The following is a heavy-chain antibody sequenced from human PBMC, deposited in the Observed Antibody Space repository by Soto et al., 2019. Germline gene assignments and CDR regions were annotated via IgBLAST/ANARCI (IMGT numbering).Heavy chain of an antibody. CDR1: GGSISSSNW. CDR2: IYHSGST. CDR3: ARDGGATTSGGFDY. Sequence: QVQLQESGPGLVKPSGTLSLTCAVSGGSISSSNWWSWVRQPPGKGLEWIGEIYHSGSTNYNPSLKSRVTXXVXKXMNQFSLKLSSVTAADTAVYYCARDGGATTSGGFDYWGQGTLVTVSS. V-gene: IGHV4-4*02. J-gene: IGHJ4*02. D-gene: IGHD1-26*01.